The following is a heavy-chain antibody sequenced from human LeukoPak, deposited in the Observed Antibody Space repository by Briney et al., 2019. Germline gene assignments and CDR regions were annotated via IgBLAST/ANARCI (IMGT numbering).Heavy chain of an antibody. Sequence: PGGSLRLSCAASGFTFDDYAMHWVRQAPGKGLEWVSGISWNSGSIGYADSVKGRFTISRDNAKNSLYLQMNSLRAEDTALYYCAKGARWGYCSSTSCSPGEYFQHWGQGTLVTVSS. D-gene: IGHD2-2*01. J-gene: IGHJ1*01. CDR1: GFTFDDYA. V-gene: IGHV3-9*01. CDR2: ISWNSGSI. CDR3: AKGARWGYCSSTSCSPGEYFQH.